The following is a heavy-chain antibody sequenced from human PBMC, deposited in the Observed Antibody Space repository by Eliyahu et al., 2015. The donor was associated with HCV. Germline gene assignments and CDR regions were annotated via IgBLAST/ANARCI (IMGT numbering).Heavy chain of an antibody. CDR3: ARDLALGMRXQRERNFDY. V-gene: IGHV1-69*01. D-gene: IGHD7-27*01. Sequence: EVKKPGSSVKVSCKASGGTFSSYAISWVRQAPGQGLEWMGGIIPIFGTANYAQKFQGRVTITADESTSTAYMELSSLRSEDTAVYYCARDLALGMRXQRERNFDYWGQGTLVTVSS. CDR1: GGTFSSYA. J-gene: IGHJ4*02. CDR2: IIPIFGTA.